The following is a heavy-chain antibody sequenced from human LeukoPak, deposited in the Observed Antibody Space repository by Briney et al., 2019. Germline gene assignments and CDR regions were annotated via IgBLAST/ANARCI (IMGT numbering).Heavy chain of an antibody. CDR2: IYYTGNT. V-gene: IGHV4-4*07. CDR3: ARGGTLFTYFDS. J-gene: IGHJ4*02. D-gene: IGHD3-10*02. Sequence: SETLSLTCSVSGGSTSDYYWNCIRQPAGQGLEWLGRIYYTGNTAYNPSLESRLTMSLDTAKNQFSLKVTSVTAADTAVYYCARGGTLFTYFDSWGQGTLVTVSS. CDR1: GGSTSDYY.